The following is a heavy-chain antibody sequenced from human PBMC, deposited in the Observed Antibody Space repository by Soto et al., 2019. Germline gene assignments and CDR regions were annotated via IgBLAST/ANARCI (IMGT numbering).Heavy chain of an antibody. Sequence: SQTLSLTCDISGDRVSSNSAGWNWIRPTPSRGLEWLGRTYYKSKWYYTYAASVKSRITVSPDTSKNQFSLQLTSVTPEDTAVYYCARGSWDDVSGHYYMDVWDKGTTVTVSS. CDR2: TYYKSKWYY. J-gene: IGHJ6*03. V-gene: IGHV6-1*01. CDR1: GDRVSSNSAG. CDR3: ARGSWDDVSGHYYMDV. D-gene: IGHD1-1*01.